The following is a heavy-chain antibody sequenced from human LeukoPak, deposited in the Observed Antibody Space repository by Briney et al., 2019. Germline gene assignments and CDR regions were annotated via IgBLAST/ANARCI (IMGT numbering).Heavy chain of an antibody. V-gene: IGHV3-30*02. D-gene: IGHD4-11*01. CDR3: AKDGSSPVTTLELYFDY. CDR1: GFTFSSYG. CDR2: IRYDGSNK. Sequence: QTGGSLRLSCAASGFTFSSYGMHWVRQAPGKGLEWVAFIRYDGSNKYYADSVKGRFTISRDNSKNTLYLQMNSLRAEDTALYYCAKDGSSPVTTLELYFDYWGQGTLVTVSS. J-gene: IGHJ4*02.